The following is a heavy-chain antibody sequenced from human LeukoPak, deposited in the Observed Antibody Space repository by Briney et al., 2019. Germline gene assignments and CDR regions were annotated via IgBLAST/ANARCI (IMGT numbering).Heavy chain of an antibody. D-gene: IGHD3-10*01. Sequence: SVTVSCTASGGTFSIYAISWVRQAPGQGLEWMGGIIPIFGTANYAQKFQGRVTITADESTSTAYMELSSLRSEDTAVYYCARGVPTGGVRGVIITLDYWGQGTLVTVSS. J-gene: IGHJ4*02. CDR3: ARGVPTGGVRGVIITLDY. V-gene: IGHV1-69*01. CDR2: IIPIFGTA. CDR1: GGTFSIYA.